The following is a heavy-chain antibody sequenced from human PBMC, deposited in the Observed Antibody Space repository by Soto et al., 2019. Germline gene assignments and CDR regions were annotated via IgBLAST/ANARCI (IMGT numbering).Heavy chain of an antibody. J-gene: IGHJ3*02. CDR1: GYSFTSYW. Sequence: LGESLKISCKGSGYSFTSYWVGWVRQMPGKGLEWMGIIYPGDSDTRYSPSFQGQVTISADKSISTAYLQWSSLKASDTAMYYCARQEQLADDDFDIWRQGTMVTVS. CDR2: IYPGDSDT. D-gene: IGHD6-6*01. CDR3: ARQEQLADDDFDI. V-gene: IGHV5-51*01.